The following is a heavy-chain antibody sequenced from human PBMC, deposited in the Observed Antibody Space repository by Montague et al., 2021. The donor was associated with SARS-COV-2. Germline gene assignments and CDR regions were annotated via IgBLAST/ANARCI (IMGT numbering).Heavy chain of an antibody. D-gene: IGHD2-2*01. J-gene: IGHJ4*02. Sequence: ETLSLTCTVSGDSLTYFYWGWIRQSPGKGLEWIGNIFYRGSTNYNPSLKSRVTISVDTSKNQFSLNLTSVTATDTAVYYCVRGATRTFDYWGQGTLVTVSS. CDR3: VRGATRTFDY. CDR2: IFYRGST. CDR1: GDSLTYFY. V-gene: IGHV4-59*01.